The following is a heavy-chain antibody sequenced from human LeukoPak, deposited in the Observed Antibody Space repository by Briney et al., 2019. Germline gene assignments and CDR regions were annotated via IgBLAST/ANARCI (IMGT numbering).Heavy chain of an antibody. D-gene: IGHD2-15*01. J-gene: IGHJ4*02. Sequence: GESLKISCKGSGYSFTNYWIAWVRQMPGKGLEWMGIIHPGDSNTRYSPSFQGQVTISADKSITTAYLQWSSLKASDTAVYYCATGRYCSGTTCYSSLDFWGQGTLVTVSS. CDR3: ATGRYCSGTTCYSSLDF. V-gene: IGHV5-51*01. CDR1: GYSFTNYW. CDR2: IHPGDSNT.